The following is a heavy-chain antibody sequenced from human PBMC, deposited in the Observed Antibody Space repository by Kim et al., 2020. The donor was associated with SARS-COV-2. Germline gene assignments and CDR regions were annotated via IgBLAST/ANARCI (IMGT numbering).Heavy chain of an antibody. D-gene: IGHD5-18*01. CDR3: ARLSRSGYRYFPLGYFDY. CDR1: GGSISSSDYY. V-gene: IGHV4-39*01. CDR2: TYYSGNT. J-gene: IGHJ4*02. Sequence: SETLSLTCTVSGGSISSSDYYWGWIRQPPGKGLEWIGTTYYSGNTYYNPSLKSRVTISVDTPKNQFSLNLSSVTASDMAVYYCARLSRSGYRYFPLGYFDYWGQGTLVTVSS.